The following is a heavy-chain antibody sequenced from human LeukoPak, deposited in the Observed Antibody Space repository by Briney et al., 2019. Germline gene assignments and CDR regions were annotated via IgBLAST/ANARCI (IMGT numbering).Heavy chain of an antibody. J-gene: IGHJ4*02. Sequence: PGRSLRLSCAASGFTFSSYAMHWVRQAPGKGLEWVAVISYDGSNKYYADSVKGRFTISRDNSKNTLYLQMNSLRAEDTAVYYCARGRVATITLSPFDYWGQGTLVTVSS. V-gene: IGHV3-30*04. CDR1: GFTFSSYA. D-gene: IGHD5-12*01. CDR3: ARGRVATITLSPFDY. CDR2: ISYDGSNK.